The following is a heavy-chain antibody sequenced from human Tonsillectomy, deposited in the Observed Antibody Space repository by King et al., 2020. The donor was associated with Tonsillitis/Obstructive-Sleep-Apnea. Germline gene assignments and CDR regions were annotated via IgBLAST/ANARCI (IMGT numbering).Heavy chain of an antibody. D-gene: IGHD3-22*01. V-gene: IGHV2-5*02. CDR3: AQLGVLVVVMESYSIDY. CDR2: IYWDEDR. CDR1: GFSLSSARVG. J-gene: IGHJ4*02. Sequence: TLKESGPMLVKPTQTLKLTFTFSGFSLSSARVGVGWIRQPPGKALEWLALIYWDEDRWYSPSLKTRLTITNDTSKNQVALTMNNMDPVDTATYYSAQLGVLVVVMESYSIDYRGPGTLVTVSS.